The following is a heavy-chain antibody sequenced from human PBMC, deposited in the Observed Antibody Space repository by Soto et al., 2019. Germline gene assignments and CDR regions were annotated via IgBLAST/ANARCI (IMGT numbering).Heavy chain of an antibody. CDR3: ADTTFILLAFGELLFSWFDP. CDR2: IYWDEDK. CDR1: GFSLSTSGVG. D-gene: IGHD3-10*01. J-gene: IGHJ5*02. Sequence: QITLKESGPTLVKPTQTLTLTCTFSGFSLSTSGVGVRWIRQPPGKALEWLALIYWDEDKRDSPSPKSRLTTTKDTTKNQVVLTMTNMDPVDTASYYCADTTFILLAFGELLFSWFDPVGQGTLVTVSS. V-gene: IGHV2-5*02.